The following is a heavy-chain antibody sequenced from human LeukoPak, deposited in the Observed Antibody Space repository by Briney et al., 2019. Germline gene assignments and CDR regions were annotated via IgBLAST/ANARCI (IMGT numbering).Heavy chain of an antibody. CDR2: ISSKTYGGTT. J-gene: IGHJ5*02. CDR3: TNYGSGSYYSSARFDP. CDR1: GFTFGDYA. V-gene: IGHV3-49*04. D-gene: IGHD3-10*01. Sequence: GGSLRLSCTASGFTFGDYAMSWVRQAPGKVLEWVGFISSKTYGGTTEYAASVKGRFTISRDDSKSIAYLQMNSLKTEDTAVYYCTNYGSGSYYSSARFDPWGQGTLVTVSS.